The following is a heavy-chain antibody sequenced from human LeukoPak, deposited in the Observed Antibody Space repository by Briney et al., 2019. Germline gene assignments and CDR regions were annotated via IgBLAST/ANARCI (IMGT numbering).Heavy chain of an antibody. D-gene: IGHD6-13*01. J-gene: IGHJ4*02. CDR3: ARVRSSRSIAAAPFDY. CDR2: ISSSGSTI. Sequence: GGSLRLSCAASGFTFSSYEMNWVRQAPGKGREWVSYISSSGSTIYYTDSVKGRFTISRDNAKNSLYLQMNSLRAEDTAVYYCARVRSSRSIAAAPFDYWGQGTLVTVSS. V-gene: IGHV3-48*03. CDR1: GFTFSSYE.